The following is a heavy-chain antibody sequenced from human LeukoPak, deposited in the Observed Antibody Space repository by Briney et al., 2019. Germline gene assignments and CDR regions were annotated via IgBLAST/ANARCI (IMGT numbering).Heavy chain of an antibody. CDR1: GGSFSGYY. CDR3: ASDASAAGSGSEPYFDY. CDR2: INHSGST. D-gene: IGHD3-3*01. Sequence: SETLSLTCAVYGGSFSGYYWSWIRQPPGKGLEWIGEINHSGSTNYNPSLKSRVTISVDTSKNQFSLKLSSVTAADTAVYYCASDASAAGSGSEPYFDYWGQGTLSPSPQ. V-gene: IGHV4-34*01. J-gene: IGHJ4*02.